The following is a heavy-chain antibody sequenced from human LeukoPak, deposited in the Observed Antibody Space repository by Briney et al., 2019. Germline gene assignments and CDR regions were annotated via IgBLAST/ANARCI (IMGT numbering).Heavy chain of an antibody. CDR3: AREYRGDPKTDSWFDP. J-gene: IGHJ5*02. Sequence: ASVKVSCKASGYTFTSYGISWVRQAPGQGLEWMGWISAYNGNTNYAQKLQGRVTMTTDTSTSTAYMELRSLRSDDTAVYYCAREYRGDPKTDSWFDPWGQGTLVTVSS. CDR1: GYTFTSYG. D-gene: IGHD2-2*02. V-gene: IGHV1-18*01. CDR2: ISAYNGNT.